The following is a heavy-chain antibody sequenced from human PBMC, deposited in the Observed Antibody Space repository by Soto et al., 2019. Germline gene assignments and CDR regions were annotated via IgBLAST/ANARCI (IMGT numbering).Heavy chain of an antibody. CDR1: GGTFNSYA. V-gene: IGHV1-69*06. CDR3: ARWGGRSCIGDNCFDKPFDY. D-gene: IGHD2-15*01. J-gene: IGHJ4*02. Sequence: QVRLVQSGAEVKKPESSVKVSCKPSGGTFNSYAIHWVRQAPGQGLEWMGAIIPISGTANSAQKFQGRVTITADKSTSTVYMDLSSLRSDDTAVYYCARWGGRSCIGDNCFDKPFDYWVQGTLVTVSS. CDR2: IIPISGTA.